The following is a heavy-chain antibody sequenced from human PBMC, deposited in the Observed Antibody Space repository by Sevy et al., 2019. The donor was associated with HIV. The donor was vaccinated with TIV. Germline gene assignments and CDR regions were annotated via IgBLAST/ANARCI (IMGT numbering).Heavy chain of an antibody. J-gene: IGHJ6*02. V-gene: IGHV3-66*01. D-gene: IGHD6-13*01. Sequence: GGSLRLSCAASGFTVSSDYMTWVRQAPGKGLEWVSVIYSGGTTYYADSVKGRFTISRDNSKNTVYLQMNSLRAEDTAVYYVARESSSTWQAGYYGMAVWGQGTTVTVSS. CDR3: ARESSSTWQAGYYGMAV. CDR1: GFTVSSDY. CDR2: IYSGGTT.